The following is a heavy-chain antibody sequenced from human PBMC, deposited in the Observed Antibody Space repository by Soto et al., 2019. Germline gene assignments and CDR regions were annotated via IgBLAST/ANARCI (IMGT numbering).Heavy chain of an antibody. CDR3: ARDGSGYDFDY. D-gene: IGHD5-12*01. V-gene: IGHV1-69*13. CDR2: IIPIFGTA. J-gene: IGHJ4*02. Sequence: SLQVSWQASGATVRSCAIMWVRQAPGQGLEWMGGIIPIFGTANYAQKFQGRVTITADESTSTAYMELSSLRSEDTAVYYCARDGSGYDFDYWGQGTLVTFSS. CDR1: GATVRSCA.